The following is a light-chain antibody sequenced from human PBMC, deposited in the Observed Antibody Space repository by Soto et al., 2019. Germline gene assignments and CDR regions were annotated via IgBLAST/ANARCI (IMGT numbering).Light chain of an antibody. CDR1: QSVSSK. CDR2: DAS. J-gene: IGKJ4*01. V-gene: IGKV3D-15*01. CDR3: QQYNHWPLT. Sequence: EIVMTQSPATLSVSPGERATLSCRASQSVSSKLAWYQQKPGQAPRLLIYDASTRATGIPARFSGSGSGTEFALTISSLQSEDFVVYYCQQYNHWPLTFGGGNKVEIK.